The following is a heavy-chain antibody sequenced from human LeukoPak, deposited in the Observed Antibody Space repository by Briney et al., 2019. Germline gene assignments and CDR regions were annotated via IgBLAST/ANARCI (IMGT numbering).Heavy chain of an antibody. D-gene: IGHD3-3*01. V-gene: IGHV1-2*02. CDR3: AGMGMGGWSGYSYGMDV. CDR1: GYTFTGYY. J-gene: IGHJ6*02. CDR2: INPNSGGT. Sequence: ASVTVSCKASGYTFTGYYMHWVRQAPGQGLEWMGWINPNSGGTNYAQKFQGRVTITRDTSISTAYMALSRLRSDGTALDSWAGMGMGGWSGYSYGMDVWGQGTTVTVSS.